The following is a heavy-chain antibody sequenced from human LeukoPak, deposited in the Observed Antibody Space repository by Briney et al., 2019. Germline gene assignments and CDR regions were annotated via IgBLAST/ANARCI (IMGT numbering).Heavy chain of an antibody. D-gene: IGHD3-3*01. CDR2: ISSSSSYI. Sequence: SGGSLRLSCAASGFTFSSYSMNWVRQAPGKGLEWVSSISSSSSYIYYADSVKGRFTISRDNAKNSLYLQMNSLRAEDTAVYYCARDGAYDFWSGYYSTIPYYYMDIWGKGTTVTVSS. V-gene: IGHV3-21*01. CDR1: GFTFSSYS. J-gene: IGHJ6*03. CDR3: ARDGAYDFWSGYYSTIPYYYMDI.